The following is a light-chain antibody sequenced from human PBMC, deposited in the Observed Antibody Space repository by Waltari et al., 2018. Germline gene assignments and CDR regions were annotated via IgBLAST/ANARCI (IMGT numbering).Light chain of an antibody. CDR1: SSDVGAYNY. CDR2: DGS. CDR3: YSFADYTTFYV. J-gene: IGLJ1*01. V-gene: IGLV2-23*01. Sequence: QSALTQPASVSGSPGQSIAISCTGTSSDVGAYNYVSWYQQHPGKVPKVIIYDGSKRPSGISSRFSGSKSDNTDSLTISGLQAEDEADYFCYSFADYTTFYVFGSGTKVTVL.